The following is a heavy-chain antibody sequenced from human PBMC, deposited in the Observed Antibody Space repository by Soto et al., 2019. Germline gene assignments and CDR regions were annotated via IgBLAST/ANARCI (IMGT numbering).Heavy chain of an antibody. D-gene: IGHD3-10*02. Sequence: VASVKVSCKASGDTFSSYAISRVRQAPGKGLEWMGKIIPTFGRTNYAQKFQGRLTISADDSTSTAYMELTSLESDDTAVYYCARDPLSSFAMDVWGQGTTVTVSS. CDR1: GDTFSSYA. V-gene: IGHV1-69*13. J-gene: IGHJ6*02. CDR2: IIPTFGRT. CDR3: ARDPLSSFAMDV.